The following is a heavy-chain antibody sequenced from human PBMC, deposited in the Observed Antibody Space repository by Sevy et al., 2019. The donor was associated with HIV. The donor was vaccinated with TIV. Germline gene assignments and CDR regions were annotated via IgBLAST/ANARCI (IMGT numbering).Heavy chain of an antibody. J-gene: IGHJ4*02. Sequence: GGSLRLSCAASGFIFSSYEMNWVRQAPGKGLEWISYISNSGSALYYSDSVKGRFTISRDNAKNSLYLHMNSLRVEDTAVYYCARDLPPSATTVAHFDCWGQGTQVTVSS. CDR1: GFIFSSYE. CDR3: ARDLPPSATTVAHFDC. V-gene: IGHV3-48*03. CDR2: ISNSGSAL. D-gene: IGHD4-17*01.